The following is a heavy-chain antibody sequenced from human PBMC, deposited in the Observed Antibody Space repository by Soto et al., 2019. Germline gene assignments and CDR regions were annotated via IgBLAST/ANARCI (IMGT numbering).Heavy chain of an antibody. V-gene: IGHV4-59*01. CDR1: GGSISSYY. CDR2: IYYSGST. CDR3: ARSGYYCSGSYNY. Sequence: SETLSLTCTVSGGSISSYYWSWIRQPPGKGLEWIGYIYYSGSTNYNPSLKSRVTISVDTSKNQFSLKLSSVTAADTAVYYCARSGYYCSGSYNYWGQGTLVTVSS. D-gene: IGHD3-10*01. J-gene: IGHJ4*02.